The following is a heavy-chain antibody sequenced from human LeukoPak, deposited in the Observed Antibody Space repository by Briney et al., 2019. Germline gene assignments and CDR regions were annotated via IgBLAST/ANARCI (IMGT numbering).Heavy chain of an antibody. CDR3: AADQPRYPDDFDI. CDR2: IVVCSGDT. CDR1: GFTSTTST. J-gene: IGHJ3*02. V-gene: IGHV1-58*02. Sequence: SVKVSCKASGFTSTTSTMQWVRQPRGQRLEWIGWIVVCSGDTNHAEKFQERVTLTRDMSTSTVYMELSSLRSDDTAVYYCAADQPRYPDDFDIWGQGTMVTVSS. D-gene: IGHD1-1*01.